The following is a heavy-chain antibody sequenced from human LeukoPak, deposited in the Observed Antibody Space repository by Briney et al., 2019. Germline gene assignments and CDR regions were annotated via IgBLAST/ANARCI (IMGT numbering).Heavy chain of an antibody. Sequence: ASVKVSCKASGGTSSSYAISWVRQAPGQGLEWMGRIIPNLGIANYAQKFQGRVTTTADKSTSTAYMELSSLRSEDTAVYYCAGYYYDSSGYNFDYWGQGTLVTVSS. D-gene: IGHD3-22*01. CDR1: GGTSSSYA. J-gene: IGHJ4*02. CDR2: IIPNLGIA. V-gene: IGHV1-69*04. CDR3: AGYYYDSSGYNFDY.